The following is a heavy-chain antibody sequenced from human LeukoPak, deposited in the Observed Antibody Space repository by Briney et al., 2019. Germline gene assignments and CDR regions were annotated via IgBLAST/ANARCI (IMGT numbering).Heavy chain of an antibody. CDR1: GASISSYY. J-gene: IGHJ4*02. V-gene: IGHV4-59*01. Sequence: SETLSLTCTVSGASISSYYWNWIRQPPGKGLEWIGYIFNSGTTNYNPSLKSRVTISVDTSKNQFSLKLSSVTAADTAVYYCAREVYCTSTRCTDYWGQGNLVTVSS. CDR2: IFNSGTT. D-gene: IGHD2-2*01. CDR3: AREVYCTSTRCTDY.